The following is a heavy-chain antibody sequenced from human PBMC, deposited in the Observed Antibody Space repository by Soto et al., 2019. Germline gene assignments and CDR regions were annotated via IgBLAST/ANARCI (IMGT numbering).Heavy chain of an antibody. CDR3: TREWFGELFVFDY. CDR2: IRSKAYGGTT. D-gene: IGHD3-10*01. J-gene: IGHJ4*02. V-gene: IGHV3-49*03. Sequence: PGGSLRLSCTASGFTFGDYAMSWFRQAPGKGLEWVGFIRSKAYGGTTEYAASVKGRFTISRDDSKSIAYLQMNSLKTEDTAVYYCTREWFGELFVFDYWGQGTLVTVSS. CDR1: GFTFGDYA.